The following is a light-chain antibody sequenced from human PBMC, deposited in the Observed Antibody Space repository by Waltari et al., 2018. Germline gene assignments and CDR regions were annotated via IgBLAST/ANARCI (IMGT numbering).Light chain of an antibody. V-gene: IGKV1-5*03. CDR2: QAS. J-gene: IGKJ1*01. CDR3: EQYKLYSGT. Sequence: DIQMTQSPSTLSASVGDRLTITCRASPSINSWLACYQPKPGNAPKLLISQASSLESGVPSRFRGSGSGTEFTRSISSRQPDDFTTYYCEQYKLYSGTVGQGTKVEV. CDR1: PSINSW.